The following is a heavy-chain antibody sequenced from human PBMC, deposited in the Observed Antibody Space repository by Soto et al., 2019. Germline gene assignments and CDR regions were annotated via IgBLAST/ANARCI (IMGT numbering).Heavy chain of an antibody. Sequence: QVQLVQSGAEVKKPGASVKVSCKASGYTFTSYGISWVRQAPGQGLEWMGWISAYNGNTNYAQKLQGRVTMTTDTSTSTAFMELRGLRSDDTAVYYCARVRGVGLYDSSGYEAPGYFRHWGHGTLVTVSS. J-gene: IGHJ1*01. CDR2: ISAYNGNT. CDR1: GYTFTSYG. CDR3: ARVRGVGLYDSSGYEAPGYFRH. D-gene: IGHD3-22*01. V-gene: IGHV1-18*01.